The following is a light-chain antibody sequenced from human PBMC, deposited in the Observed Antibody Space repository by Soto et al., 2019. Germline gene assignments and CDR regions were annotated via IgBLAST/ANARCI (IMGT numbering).Light chain of an antibody. CDR1: QSVSSY. J-gene: IGKJ4*01. CDR3: QQYSLRPLT. CDR2: DAS. Sequence: DIMLTQSRGTLAVSPGERATLSSRASQSVSSYLAWYQQEPGQAPRLLIYDASNRATGIPARFSGSGSGTDFTLTIIRLEPEDFAVYYCQQYSLRPLTFGGGTKVDI. V-gene: IGKV3-11*01.